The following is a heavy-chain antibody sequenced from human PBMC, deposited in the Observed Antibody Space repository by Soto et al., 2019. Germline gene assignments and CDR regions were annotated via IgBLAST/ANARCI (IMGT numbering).Heavy chain of an antibody. CDR1: GGSISSGGYY. V-gene: IGHV4-31*03. Sequence: SETLSLTCTVSGGSISSGGYYWSWIRQHPGKGLEWIGYIYYSGSTYYNPSLKSRVTISVDTSKNQFSLKLSSVTAADTAVYYCARGLWFGELSRYYYYYMDVWGKGTTVTVS. CDR2: IYYSGST. CDR3: ARGLWFGELSRYYYYYMDV. J-gene: IGHJ6*03. D-gene: IGHD3-10*01.